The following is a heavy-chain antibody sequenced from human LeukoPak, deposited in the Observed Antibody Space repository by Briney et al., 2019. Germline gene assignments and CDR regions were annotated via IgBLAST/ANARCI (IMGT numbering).Heavy chain of an antibody. CDR3: ARQLPTAAADTRGYFDY. J-gene: IGHJ4*02. D-gene: IGHD6-25*01. Sequence: PSETLSLTCTVSGGSISSSRYYWGWIRQAPGKGLEWIGSLYYGENSHYNPSLKSRATLSVDTSNNQFSLKLTSVTAADAAVYFCARQLPTAAADTRGYFDYWGQGTVVTVSS. V-gene: IGHV4-39*01. CDR1: GGSISSSRYY. CDR2: LYYGENS.